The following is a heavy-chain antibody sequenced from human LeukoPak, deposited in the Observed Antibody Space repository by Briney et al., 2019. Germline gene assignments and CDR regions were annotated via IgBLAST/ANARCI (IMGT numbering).Heavy chain of an antibody. CDR1: GGSISSHY. CDR3: ARGDIPSGGWYFDL. D-gene: IGHD3-9*01. CDR2: IYYSGST. Sequence: SETLSLTCTVSGGSISSHYWSWIRQPPGKGLEWIGYIYYSGSTYYNPSLKSRVTISVDTSKNQFSLKLSSVTAADTALYYCARGDIPSGGWYFDLWGRGTLVTVSS. J-gene: IGHJ2*01. V-gene: IGHV4-59*11.